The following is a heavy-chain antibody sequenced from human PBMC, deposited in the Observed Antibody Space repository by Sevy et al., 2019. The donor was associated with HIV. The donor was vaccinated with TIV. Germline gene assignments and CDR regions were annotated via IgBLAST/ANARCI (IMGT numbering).Heavy chain of an antibody. J-gene: IGHJ6*02. D-gene: IGHD4-17*01. CDR3: ARDHVKDGDLGDYYYFAMDV. V-gene: IGHV3-11*01. CDR2: ISGSDNTL. Sequence: GGSLRLSCAASGFTLSEYYMSWIRQAPGKGLEWLSYISGSDNTLYYADSVKGRFTISRDNAKNSLYLQMNSLRAEDTAVYYCARDHVKDGDLGDYYYFAMDVWGQGTSVTVSS. CDR1: GFTLSEYY.